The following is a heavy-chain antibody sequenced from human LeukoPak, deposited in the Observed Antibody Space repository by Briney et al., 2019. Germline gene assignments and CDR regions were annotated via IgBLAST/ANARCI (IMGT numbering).Heavy chain of an antibody. V-gene: IGHV3-30*02. CDR2: IRYDGSNK. D-gene: IGHD3-10*01. CDR3: AKETMVRGAINY. Sequence: GGSLRLSCAVSGFTFSSYGMHWVRQAPGKGLEWVAFIRYDGSNKYYADSVKGRFTISRDNSKNTLYLQMNSLRAEDTAVYYCAKETMVRGAINYWGQGTLVTVSS. J-gene: IGHJ4*02. CDR1: GFTFSSYG.